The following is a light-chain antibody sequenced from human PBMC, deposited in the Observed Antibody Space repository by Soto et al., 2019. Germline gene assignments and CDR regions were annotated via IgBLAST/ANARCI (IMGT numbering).Light chain of an antibody. CDR1: SSNIGKYY. J-gene: IGLJ1*01. V-gene: IGLV1-51*01. CDR2: DNN. Sequence: QSVRSQPPSVXGAPGQRVTISCSGSSSNIGKYYVSWYKQVPGTAPTLLIYDNNQRPSGIPDLFSGSKSGTSATLAITGLQPGDEADYYCATWDGGLTPQGVFGTGTKVTVL. CDR3: ATWDGGLTPQGV.